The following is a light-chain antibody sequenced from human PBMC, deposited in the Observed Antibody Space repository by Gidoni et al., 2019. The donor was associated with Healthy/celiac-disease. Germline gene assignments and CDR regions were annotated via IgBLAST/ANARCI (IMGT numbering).Light chain of an antibody. CDR3: MQALQTPRT. CDR2: LGS. Sequence: DIVMTQFPLSLLVTPGEPASISCRSSQSLLHSNGYNYLDWYLQKPGQSPQLLIYLGSNRASGVPDRFSGSGAGTDFTLKISKVEAEDVGVYYCMQALQTPRTFXPXTKVDIK. J-gene: IGKJ3*01. V-gene: IGKV2-28*01. CDR1: QSLLHSNGYNY.